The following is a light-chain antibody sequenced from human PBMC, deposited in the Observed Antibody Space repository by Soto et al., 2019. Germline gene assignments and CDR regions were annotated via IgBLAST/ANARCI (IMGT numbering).Light chain of an antibody. V-gene: IGLV1-44*01. CDR1: SSNIGSNT. CDR2: SNN. Sequence: QSALTQPPSASGTPGQRVTISCSGSSSNIGSNTVNWYQQLPGTAPKLLIYSNNQRPSGVPDRFSGSKSGTSASLAISGLQSEDEADYYCPAWDDSLTGYVFGTATKVTVL. J-gene: IGLJ1*01. CDR3: PAWDDSLTGYV.